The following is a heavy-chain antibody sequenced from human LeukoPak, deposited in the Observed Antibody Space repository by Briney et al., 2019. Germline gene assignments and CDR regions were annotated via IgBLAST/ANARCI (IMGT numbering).Heavy chain of an antibody. CDR3: ARVGRINTMVRGVKRGNFDY. J-gene: IGHJ4*02. V-gene: IGHV4-34*01. Sequence: PSETLSLTCAVYGGSFSGYYWSWIRQPPGKGLEWIGEINHSGSTNYNPSLKSRVTISVGTSKNQFSLKLSSVTAADTAVYYCARVGRINTMVRGVKRGNFDYWGQGTLVTVSS. CDR2: INHSGST. D-gene: IGHD3-10*01. CDR1: GGSFSGYY.